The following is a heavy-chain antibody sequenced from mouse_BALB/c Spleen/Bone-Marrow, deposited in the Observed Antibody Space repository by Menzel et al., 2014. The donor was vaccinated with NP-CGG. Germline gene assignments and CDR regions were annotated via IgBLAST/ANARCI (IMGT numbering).Heavy chain of an antibody. CDR2: INSNGGST. Sequence: EVQVVESGGGLVQPGGSLKLSCAASGFTFSSYGMSWVRQTPDKRLELVASINSNGGSTYYPDSVKGRFTISRDNAKNTLSLQMSSLKSEDTAMYYCARGNYGNYVAYFDYWGQGTTLTVSS. J-gene: IGHJ2*01. CDR1: GFTFSSYG. V-gene: IGHV5-6-3*01. CDR3: ARGNYGNYVAYFDY. D-gene: IGHD2-1*01.